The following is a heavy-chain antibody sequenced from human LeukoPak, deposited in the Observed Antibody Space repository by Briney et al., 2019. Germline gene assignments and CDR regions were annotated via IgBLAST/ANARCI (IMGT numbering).Heavy chain of an antibody. CDR1: GYTFTIYG. J-gene: IGHJ6*04. V-gene: IGHV1-69*06. CDR3: ASATLRCSGGSCYEMDV. Sequence: ASVTVSCKASGYTFTIYGISWVRQAPGQGLEWMGGIIPLFGTPDYAQKFQDRLTITADKSTSTAYMELSSLRSEDTAVYYCASATLRCSGGSCYEMDVWGKGTTVTVSS. D-gene: IGHD2-15*01. CDR2: IIPLFGTP.